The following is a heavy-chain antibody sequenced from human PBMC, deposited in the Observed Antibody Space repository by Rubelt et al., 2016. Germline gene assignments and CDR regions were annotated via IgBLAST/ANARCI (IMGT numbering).Heavy chain of an antibody. Sequence: EVQLVESGGGLVQPGGSLKLSCAASGFTFSSHAMSWVRQAPGKGLEWVSAISASGGNTYYADSVKGRFTISRDKSKNSLVLQMNSLRAEDTALYYCARDLNWENYWGQGTLVTVSS. J-gene: IGHJ4*02. V-gene: IGHV3-23*04. CDR2: ISASGGNT. CDR3: ARDLNWENY. D-gene: IGHD7-27*01. CDR1: GFTFSSHA.